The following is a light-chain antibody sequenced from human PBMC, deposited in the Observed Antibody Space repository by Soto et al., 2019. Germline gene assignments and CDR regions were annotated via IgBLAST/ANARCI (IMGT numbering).Light chain of an antibody. CDR3: SSYTSSSTVV. CDR2: DVT. CDR1: NRDVGGYNY. Sequence: QSALTQPASVSGSPGQSITISCTGTNRDVGGYNYVSWYQQHPGKAPKLMIYDVTNRPSGVSNRFSGSRSGNTASLTISGLQAEDEADYYCSSYTSSSTVVFGGETKLTVL. J-gene: IGLJ2*01. V-gene: IGLV2-14*01.